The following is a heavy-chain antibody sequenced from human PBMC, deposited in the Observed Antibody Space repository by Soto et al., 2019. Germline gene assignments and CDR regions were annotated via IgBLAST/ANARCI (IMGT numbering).Heavy chain of an antibody. Sequence: QLQLQESGPGLVKPSETLSLTCTVSGGSISSSSYYWGWSRQPPGKGLEWIGSIYYSGSTYYNPSLKSRVTISVDTSKNQFSLKLSSVTAADTAVYYCARRKWELLNWFDPWGQGTLVTVSS. V-gene: IGHV4-39*01. CDR3: ARRKWELLNWFDP. CDR2: IYYSGST. CDR1: GGSISSSSYY. J-gene: IGHJ5*02. D-gene: IGHD1-26*01.